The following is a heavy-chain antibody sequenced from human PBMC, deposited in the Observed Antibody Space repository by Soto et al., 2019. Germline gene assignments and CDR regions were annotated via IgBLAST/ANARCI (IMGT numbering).Heavy chain of an antibody. CDR2: IFYSGST. CDR3: ARDRYYGSGTYYNFYSGMDV. D-gene: IGHD3-10*01. CDR1: GGSINSGDYY. J-gene: IGHJ6*02. Sequence: SETLSLTCTVSGGSINSGDYYWTWVRQPPGKGLEWIGNIFYSGSTYYTPSLQSRVTISLDTSKNHFSLKLSSVTPADTAVYYCARDRYYGSGTYYNFYSGMDVWGQGTTVTVSS. V-gene: IGHV4-30-4*01.